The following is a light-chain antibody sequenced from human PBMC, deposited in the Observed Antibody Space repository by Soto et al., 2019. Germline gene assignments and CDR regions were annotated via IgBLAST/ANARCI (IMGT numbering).Light chain of an antibody. CDR1: QDVGTY. V-gene: IGKV3D-11*01. J-gene: IGKJ5*01. CDR3: QQGGNWPVT. Sequence: VLTQSPVTLSLSPVERATLSCRASQDVGTYVAWYQVRGGQAPRLLISGASKRATGIPDRINGGGSGADFILTINSLESGDSAVYFCQQGGNWPVTFGQGTRL. CDR2: GAS.